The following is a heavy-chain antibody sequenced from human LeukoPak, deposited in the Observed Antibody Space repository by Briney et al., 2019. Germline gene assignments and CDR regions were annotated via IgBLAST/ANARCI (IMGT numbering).Heavy chain of an antibody. Sequence: GASVKVSCKASGYTFTAYYVYWVRQAPGQGLEWMGWMNPNSGNTGYAQKFQGRVTITRNTSISTAYMELSSLRSEDTAVYYCARDRTWELRAFDIWGQGTMVTVSS. CDR1: GYTFTAYY. V-gene: IGHV1-8*03. CDR3: ARDRTWELRAFDI. CDR2: MNPNSGNT. D-gene: IGHD1-26*01. J-gene: IGHJ3*02.